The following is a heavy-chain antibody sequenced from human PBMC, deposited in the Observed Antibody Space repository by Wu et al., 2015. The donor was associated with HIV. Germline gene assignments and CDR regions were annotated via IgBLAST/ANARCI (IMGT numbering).Heavy chain of an antibody. Sequence: QVQLVQSGAEVKKPGASVKVSCKASGYTFSGYYIHWVRQAPGQGLEWMGWINPNSGGTNYAQKFQGRVTMTRDTSISTAYMELSRLRSDDTAVYYCARDRGSGNYCNLYFDYWGQGTRVTVSS. CDR1: GYTFSGYY. CDR3: ARDRGSGNYCNLYFDY. CDR2: INPNSGGT. D-gene: IGHD3-10*01. V-gene: IGHV1-2*02. J-gene: IGHJ4*02.